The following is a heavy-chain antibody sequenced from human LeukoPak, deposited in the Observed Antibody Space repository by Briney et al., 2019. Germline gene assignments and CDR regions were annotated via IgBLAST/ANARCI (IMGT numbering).Heavy chain of an antibody. Sequence: ASVKVSCKASGYTFTTFGISWVRQAPGQGLEWMGWISGYDGNTNYAQKLQGRVTMTTDTSTSTAYMELRSLRSDDTAVYYCARDHYYGSGNLYWLDPRGQGTLVTVSS. J-gene: IGHJ5*02. CDR3: ARDHYYGSGNLYWLDP. D-gene: IGHD3-10*01. CDR2: ISGYDGNT. V-gene: IGHV1-18*01. CDR1: GYTFTTFG.